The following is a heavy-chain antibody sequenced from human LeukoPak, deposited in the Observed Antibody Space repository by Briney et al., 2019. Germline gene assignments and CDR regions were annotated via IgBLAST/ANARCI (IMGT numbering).Heavy chain of an antibody. CDR1: GGSISSHY. Sequence: PSETLSLTCTVSGGSISSHYWSWIRQPPGKGLEWIGYIYYSGSTNYNPSLKSRVTISVDTSKNRFSLKLSSVTAADTAVYYCARATAGKTYYDFWSGYPLDWFDPWGQGTLVTVSS. CDR2: IYYSGST. CDR3: ARATAGKTYYDFWSGYPLDWFDP. J-gene: IGHJ5*02. D-gene: IGHD3-3*01. V-gene: IGHV4-59*11.